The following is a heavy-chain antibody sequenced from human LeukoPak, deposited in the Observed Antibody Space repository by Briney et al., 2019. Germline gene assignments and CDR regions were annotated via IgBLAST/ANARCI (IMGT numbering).Heavy chain of an antibody. J-gene: IGHJ4*02. V-gene: IGHV1-8*03. Sequence: GASVKVSCKASGYTFTNYHMNWVRQATGQGLEWMGWINPNNGDSGFAQKFQGRVTITRDTAMTTAYMELSSLTSEDTAIYFCARTTSFTASGYDYWGQGTLVTVSS. CDR3: ARTTSFTASGYDY. D-gene: IGHD6-25*01. CDR2: INPNNGDS. CDR1: GYTFTNYH.